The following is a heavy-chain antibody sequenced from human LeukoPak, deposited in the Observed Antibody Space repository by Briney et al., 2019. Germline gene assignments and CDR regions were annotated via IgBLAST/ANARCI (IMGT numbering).Heavy chain of an antibody. V-gene: IGHV4-59*01. CDR1: GGSISNTY. Sequence: SETLSLTCTVSGGSISNTYYNWIRQPPGKGLEWIGCLYHSGTTTYNPSLKSRITISVDTSRNQFSLKLNSMAAADTALYFCAGGGQWLAFDSWGQGTLVTVSS. J-gene: IGHJ4*02. D-gene: IGHD6-19*01. CDR2: LYHSGTT. CDR3: AGGGQWLAFDS.